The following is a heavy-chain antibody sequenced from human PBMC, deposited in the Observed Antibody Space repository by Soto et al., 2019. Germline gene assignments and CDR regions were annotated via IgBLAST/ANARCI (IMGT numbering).Heavy chain of an antibody. CDR2: INPNSGGT. J-gene: IGHJ4*02. D-gene: IGHD3-22*01. CDR1: GYTFTGYY. Sequence: ASVKVSCKASGYTFTGYYMHWVRQAPGQGLEWMGWINPNSGGTNYAQKFQGRVTMTRNTSISTAYMELSSLRSEDTAVYYCAKAGGALYDSRGFYSYYFDYWGLGTLVTVSS. CDR3: AKAGGALYDSRGFYSYYFDY. V-gene: IGHV1-2*02.